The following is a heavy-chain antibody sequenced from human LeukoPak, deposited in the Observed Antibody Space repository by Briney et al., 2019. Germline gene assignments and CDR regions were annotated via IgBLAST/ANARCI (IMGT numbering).Heavy chain of an antibody. D-gene: IGHD4-23*01. CDR3: ARRSRGGGKGNWFDP. CDR2: MNPNSGNT. Sequence: ASVKVSCKASGYTFTSYDINWVRQATGQGLEWMGWMNPNSGNTGYAQKFQGRVSMTRNTSISTAYMELRSLRSEDTAVYYCARRSRGGGKGNWFDPWGQGTLVTVSS. CDR1: GYTFTSYD. J-gene: IGHJ5*02. V-gene: IGHV1-8*01.